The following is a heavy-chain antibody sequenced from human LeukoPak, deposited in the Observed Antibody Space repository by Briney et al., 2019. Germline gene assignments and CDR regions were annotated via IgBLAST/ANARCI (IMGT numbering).Heavy chain of an antibody. J-gene: IGHJ4*02. D-gene: IGHD6-19*01. CDR2: ISAYNGNT. CDR1: GYTFTSYG. V-gene: IGHV1-18*01. Sequence: ASVKVSCKASGYTFTSYGISWVRQAPGQGLEWMGWISAYNGNTTYAQKLQGRVTMTTDTSTSTAYMELRSLRSDDTAVYYCARWPHDRIAVAYWGQGTLVTVSS. CDR3: ARWPHDRIAVAY.